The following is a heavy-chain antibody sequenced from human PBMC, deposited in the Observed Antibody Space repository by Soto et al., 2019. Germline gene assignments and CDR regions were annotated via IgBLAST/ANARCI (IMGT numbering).Heavy chain of an antibody. Sequence: PGGSLRLSCAASGFTFASYAMNWVRQAPGKGLEWLSAISYSGGSTYYADSVKGRFTISRDNLKNTLFLQVNSLRAEDTAVYYCAKHVRVLEWPPLYGMGVWGQGTPVTVSS. V-gene: IGHV3-23*01. CDR2: ISYSGGST. J-gene: IGHJ6*02. CDR3: AKHVRVLEWPPLYGMGV. CDR1: GFTFASYA. D-gene: IGHD3-3*01.